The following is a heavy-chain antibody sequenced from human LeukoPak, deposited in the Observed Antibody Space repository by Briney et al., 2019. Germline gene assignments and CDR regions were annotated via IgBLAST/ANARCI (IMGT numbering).Heavy chain of an antibody. CDR1: GGSISSYY. CDR2: IYYGGTT. J-gene: IGHJ4*02. CDR3: ARLTRIAVAGRTDFDY. Sequence: PSETLSLTCTVSGGSISSYYWSWIRQPPGKGLEWIGTIYYGGTTYQSPPLKIRVIISVDTSKHQFSLRLSSVTAADTAVYYCARLTRIAVAGRTDFDYWGQGSLVTVSS. V-gene: IGHV4-39*01. D-gene: IGHD6-19*01.